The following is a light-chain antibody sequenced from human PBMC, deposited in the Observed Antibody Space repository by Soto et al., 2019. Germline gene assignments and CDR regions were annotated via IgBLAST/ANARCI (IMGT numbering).Light chain of an antibody. V-gene: IGKV1-39*01. J-gene: IGKJ1*01. CDR2: AAS. CDR3: QQSYSIPWT. CDR1: QNIGRF. Sequence: DIQMTQSPSTLSASVGDRVTITCRASQNIGRFLNWHQQKPGKAPKVLIYAASSLQSGIPSRFSGSGSGTDFTLTISSLQPEDFATYYCQQSYSIPWTFGQGTKVDIK.